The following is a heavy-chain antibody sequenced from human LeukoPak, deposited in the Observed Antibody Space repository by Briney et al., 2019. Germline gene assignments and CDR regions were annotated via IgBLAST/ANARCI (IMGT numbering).Heavy chain of an antibody. CDR2: IKEDGTEK. Sequence: GGPLRLSCAASGFTFSRFWMTWVRQAPGKGLEWVANIKEDGTEKYCVDSLKGRFSISRNNAKESLYLQMNSLRADDTAVYYCAREGYDLGAFDIWGQGTMVTVSS. D-gene: IGHD1-20*01. V-gene: IGHV3-7*03. J-gene: IGHJ3*02. CDR3: AREGYDLGAFDI. CDR1: GFTFSRFW.